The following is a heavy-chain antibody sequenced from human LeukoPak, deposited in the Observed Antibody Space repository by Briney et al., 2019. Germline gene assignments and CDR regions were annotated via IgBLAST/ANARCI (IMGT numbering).Heavy chain of an antibody. D-gene: IGHD3-16*02. CDR3: ARHGEMITIGGVIDGYNWFDP. V-gene: IGHV3-20*04. CDR2: INWNGGST. Sequence: PGGSLRLSCAASGFTFDDYGMSWVRQAPGKGLEWVSGINWNGGSTGYADSVKGRFTISRDNAKNSLYLQMHSLRAEDTALYYCARHGEMITIGGVIDGYNWFDPWGQGTLVTVSS. CDR1: GFTFDDYG. J-gene: IGHJ5*02.